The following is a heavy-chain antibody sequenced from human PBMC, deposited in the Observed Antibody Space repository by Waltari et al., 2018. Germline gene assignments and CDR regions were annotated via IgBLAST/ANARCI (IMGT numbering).Heavy chain of an antibody. D-gene: IGHD6-13*01. CDR3: ARADSSTAYFYYYMDV. CDR2: VYYTGTT. J-gene: IGHJ6*03. Sequence: QVELQESGPGLVKASETLSLTCTVSGGSISTYYWSWIRQPPGKGLEYIGDVYYTGTTNYNPSLKNRVTISLDTAKNQFSLKVNSVTAADTAVYYCARADSSTAYFYYYMDVWGTGTTVTVSS. CDR1: GGSISTYY. V-gene: IGHV4-59*01.